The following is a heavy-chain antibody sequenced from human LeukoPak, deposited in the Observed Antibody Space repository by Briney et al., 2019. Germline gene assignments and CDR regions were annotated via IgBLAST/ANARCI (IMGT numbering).Heavy chain of an antibody. CDR3: ARSPDPSIAVRLPEGY. CDR2: ITPSGGGT. CDR1: GYTFTNYY. J-gene: IGHJ4*02. D-gene: IGHD6-6*01. Sequence: ASVKVSCKASGYTFTNYYIHWVRQAPGQGLEWMGIITPSGGGTRYAQKFQDRVTMTRDTSTSTVYMELSSLRSEDTAVYYCARSPDPSIAVRLPEGYWGQGTLVTVSS. V-gene: IGHV1-46*01.